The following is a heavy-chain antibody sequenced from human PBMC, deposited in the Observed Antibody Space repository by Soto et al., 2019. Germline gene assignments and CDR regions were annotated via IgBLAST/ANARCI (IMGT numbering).Heavy chain of an antibody. Sequence: SETLSLTCTVSGGSISSYYWSWIRQPPGKGLEWIGYIYYSGSTNYNSSLKSRVTISVDTSKNQFSLKLSSVTAADTAVYYCASSVYYYDSSGYYDYWGQGTLVTVSS. V-gene: IGHV4-59*01. CDR2: IYYSGST. D-gene: IGHD3-22*01. J-gene: IGHJ4*02. CDR3: ASSVYYYDSSGYYDY. CDR1: GGSISSYY.